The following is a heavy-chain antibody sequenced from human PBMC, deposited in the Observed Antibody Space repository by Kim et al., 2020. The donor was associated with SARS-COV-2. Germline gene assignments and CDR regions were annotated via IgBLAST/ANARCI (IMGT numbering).Heavy chain of an antibody. CDR3: VKGPIDYGDYYFDY. J-gene: IGHJ4*02. V-gene: IGHV3-64D*09. CDR2: ISSNGGST. CDR1: GFTFSSYA. D-gene: IGHD4-17*01. Sequence: GGSLRLSCSASGFTFSSYAMHWVRQAPGKGLEYVSAISSNGGSTYYADSVKGRFTISRDNSKNTLYLQMSSLRAEDTAVYYCVKGPIDYGDYYFDYWGQGTLVTVSS.